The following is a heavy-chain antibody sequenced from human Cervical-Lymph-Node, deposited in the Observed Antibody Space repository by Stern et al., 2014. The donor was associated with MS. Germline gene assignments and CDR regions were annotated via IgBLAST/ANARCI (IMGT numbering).Heavy chain of an antibody. CDR3: GRGWGDTRH. D-gene: IGHD3-16*01. J-gene: IGHJ4*02. V-gene: IGHV1-18*01. CDR2: ITVYNGNT. Sequence: QVQLVQSGAEVKKPGASVNVSCKASGYTFSSFAITWVRQAPGQGLEWMGTITVYNGNTNYAQRVQDRVTMTTDTSTNTAYMEVRTLRSDATPLYYWGRGWGDTRHWGQGTLVTVSS. CDR1: GYTFSSFA.